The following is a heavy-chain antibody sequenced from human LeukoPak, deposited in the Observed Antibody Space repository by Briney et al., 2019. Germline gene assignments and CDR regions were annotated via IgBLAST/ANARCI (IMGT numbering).Heavy chain of an antibody. Sequence: GGSLRLSCAASGFSFNTYAMSWVRQAPGKGLEWVSAISNNGGYTYYADSVQGRFTISRDNSKSTLCLQMNSLRAEDTAVYYCAKVSGGGLYYDGMDVWGQGTTVTVSS. CDR3: AKVSGGGLYYDGMDV. CDR1: GFSFNTYA. V-gene: IGHV3-23*01. J-gene: IGHJ6*02. D-gene: IGHD1-14*01. CDR2: ISNNGGYT.